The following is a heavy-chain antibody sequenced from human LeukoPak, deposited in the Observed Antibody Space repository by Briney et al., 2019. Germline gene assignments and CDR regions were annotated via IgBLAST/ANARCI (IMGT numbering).Heavy chain of an antibody. Sequence: GGSLRLSCAASGFTFSSYWMNWARQAPGKGLEWVASINHNGNVNYYVDSVKGRFTISRDNSKNTLYLQMNSLRAEDTAVYYCARGIVGAARSGYWGQGTLVTVSS. CDR1: GFTFSSYW. CDR2: INHNGNVN. V-gene: IGHV3-7*03. D-gene: IGHD1-26*01. J-gene: IGHJ4*02. CDR3: ARGIVGAARSGY.